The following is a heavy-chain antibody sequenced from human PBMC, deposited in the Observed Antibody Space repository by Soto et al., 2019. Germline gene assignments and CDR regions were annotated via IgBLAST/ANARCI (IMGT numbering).Heavy chain of an antibody. V-gene: IGHV4-61*08. D-gene: IGHD3-9*01. CDR2: IYYSGST. CDR1: GGSISSGGYY. J-gene: IGHJ4*02. Sequence: SETLSLTCTVPGGSISSGGYYWSWIRQHPGKGLEWIGYIYYSGSTNYNPSLKSRVTISVDTSKNQFSLKLSSVTAADTAVYYCARVRAPSRYFDWLHYFDYWGQRTLVTVSS. CDR3: ARVRAPSRYFDWLHYFDY.